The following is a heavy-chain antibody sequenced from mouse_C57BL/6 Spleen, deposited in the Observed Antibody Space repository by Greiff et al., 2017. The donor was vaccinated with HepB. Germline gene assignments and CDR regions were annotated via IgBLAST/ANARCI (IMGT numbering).Heavy chain of an antibody. V-gene: IGHV5-6*01. J-gene: IGHJ3*01. CDR2: ISSGGSYT. CDR1: GFTFSSYG. CDR3: ARRDYDGGFAY. Sequence: EVKLVESGGDLVKPGGSLKLSCAASGFTFSSYGMSWVRQTPDKRLEWVATISSGGSYTYYPDSVKGRFTISRDNAKNTLYLQMSSLKSEDTAMYYCARRDYDGGFAYWGQGTLVTVSA. D-gene: IGHD2-4*01.